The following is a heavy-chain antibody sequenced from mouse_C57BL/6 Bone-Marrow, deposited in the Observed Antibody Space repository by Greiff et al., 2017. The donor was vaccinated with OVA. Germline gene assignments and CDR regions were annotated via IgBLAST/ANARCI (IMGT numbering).Heavy chain of an antibody. CDR3: ARGKRWKYFDY. J-gene: IGHJ2*01. Sequence: VQLVESGAELVRPGASVKLSCKASGYTFTDYYINWVKQRPGQGLEWIARIYPGSGNTYYNEKFKGKATLTAEKSSSTAYMQLSSLTSEDSAVYFCARGKRWKYFDYWGQGTTLTVSS. D-gene: IGHD1-1*01. V-gene: IGHV1-76*01. CDR1: GYTFTDYY. CDR2: IYPGSGNT.